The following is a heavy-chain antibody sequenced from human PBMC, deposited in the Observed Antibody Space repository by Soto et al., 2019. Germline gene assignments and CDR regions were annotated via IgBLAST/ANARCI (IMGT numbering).Heavy chain of an antibody. V-gene: IGHV1-18*01. D-gene: IGHD3-22*01. CDR3: ARGSTYYYDSSGYYPLFDY. J-gene: IGHJ4*02. CDR1: GYTFTSYG. Sequence: QVQLVQSGAEVKKPGASVKVSCKASGYTFTSYGISWVRQAPGQGLEWMGWISAYNGNTNYAQKLQGRVTMTTDTSTSTAYMELRSLSSDDTAVYYCARGSTYYYDSSGYYPLFDYWGQGTLVTVSS. CDR2: ISAYNGNT.